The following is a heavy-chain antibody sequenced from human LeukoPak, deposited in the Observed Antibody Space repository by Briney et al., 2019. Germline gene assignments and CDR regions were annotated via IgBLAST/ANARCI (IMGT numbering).Heavy chain of an antibody. V-gene: IGHV3-30*02. CDR1: GFTFSSYG. D-gene: IGHD2-2*01. Sequence: PGRSLRLSCAASGFTFSSYGMHWVRQAPGKGLEWVAFIRYDGSNKYYADPVKGRFTISRDNSKNTLYLQMNSLRAEDTAVYYCTGAYCSSTSCYDNYFDYWGQGTLVTVSS. CDR3: TGAYCSSTSCYDNYFDY. J-gene: IGHJ4*02. CDR2: IRYDGSNK.